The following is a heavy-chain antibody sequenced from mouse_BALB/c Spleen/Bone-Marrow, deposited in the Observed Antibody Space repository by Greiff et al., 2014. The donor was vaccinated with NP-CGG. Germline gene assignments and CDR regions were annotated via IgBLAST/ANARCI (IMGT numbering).Heavy chain of an antibody. V-gene: IGHV5-6*01. J-gene: IGHJ4*01. CDR3: ARHQRYYAMDY. CDR2: ISSGGSNT. Sequence: EVQLVQSGGDLVKPGGSLKLSCAASGFTFSSYGMSWGRQTPDKRLEWVATISSGGSNTYYPDSVKGRFTISRDNAKNTLYLQMSRLKSEDTAMYYCARHQRYYAMDYWGQGTSVTVSS. CDR1: GFTFSSYG.